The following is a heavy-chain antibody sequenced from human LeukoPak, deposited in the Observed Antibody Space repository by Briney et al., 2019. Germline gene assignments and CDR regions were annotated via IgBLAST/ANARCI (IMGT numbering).Heavy chain of an antibody. Sequence: SETLSLTCTVSGGSISSYYWSWIRQPAGKGLEWIGRIYTSGSTNYNPSLKSRVTMSVDTSKNQFSLKLSSVTAADTAVYYCARMGTYYDFWSGYAGGAFDIWGQGTMVTVPS. J-gene: IGHJ3*02. CDR1: GGSISSYY. CDR3: ARMGTYYDFWSGYAGGAFDI. V-gene: IGHV4-4*07. D-gene: IGHD3-3*01. CDR2: IYTSGST.